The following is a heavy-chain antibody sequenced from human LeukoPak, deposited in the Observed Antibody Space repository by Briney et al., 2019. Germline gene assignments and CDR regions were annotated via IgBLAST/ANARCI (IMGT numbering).Heavy chain of an antibody. D-gene: IGHD3-16*01. Sequence: SETLSLTCAVYGGSFSGYCWSWIRQPPGKGLEWIGEINHSGSTNYNPSLKSRVTISVDTSKNQFSLKLSSVTAADTAVYYCARSKGGRGFDPWGQGTLVTVSS. V-gene: IGHV4-34*01. CDR2: INHSGST. CDR1: GGSFSGYC. CDR3: ARSKGGRGFDP. J-gene: IGHJ5*02.